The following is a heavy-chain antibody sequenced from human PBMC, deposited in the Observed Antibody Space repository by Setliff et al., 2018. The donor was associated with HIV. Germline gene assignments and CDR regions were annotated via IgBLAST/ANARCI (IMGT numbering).Heavy chain of an antibody. V-gene: IGHV4-4*08. CDR3: ARYTSKVDWFDP. CDR2: IFDSGTT. J-gene: IGHJ5*02. D-gene: IGHD2-2*02. Sequence: KTSETLSLTCTVSGGSISSYYWSWIRQPAGKGLEWIGYIFDSGTTKYNPSVTSRVTIFVDTSKTQFYLKLRSVTASDTAVYYCARYTSKVDWFDPWGQGTLVTVSS. CDR1: GGSISSYY.